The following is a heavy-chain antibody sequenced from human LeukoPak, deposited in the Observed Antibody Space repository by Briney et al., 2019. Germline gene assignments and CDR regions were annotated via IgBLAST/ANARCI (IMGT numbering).Heavy chain of an antibody. V-gene: IGHV4-59*01. CDR2: IYYSGST. CDR3: ARRDSSSWYSWFDP. CDR1: GGSISSYY. D-gene: IGHD6-13*01. J-gene: IGHJ5*02. Sequence: PSETLSLTCTVSGGSISSYYWSWIRQPPGKGLEWIGYIYYSGSTNYNPSLKSRATISVDTSKNQFSLKLSSVTAADTAVYYCARRDSSSWYSWFDPWGQGTLVTVSS.